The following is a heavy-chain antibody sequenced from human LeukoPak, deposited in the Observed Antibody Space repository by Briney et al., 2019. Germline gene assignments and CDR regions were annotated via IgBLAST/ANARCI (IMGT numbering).Heavy chain of an antibody. Sequence: GGSLRLSCTASGFTFSIYHMNWVRQAPGKGLEWVSYISSSSSSIYYADSVKGRFTISRDNSKNTLYLQMNSLRAEDTAVYYCARELYYYDSRGYRPDAFDIWGQGTMVTVSS. V-gene: IGHV3-48*01. J-gene: IGHJ3*02. CDR2: ISSSSSSI. CDR1: GFTFSIYH. D-gene: IGHD3-22*01. CDR3: ARELYYYDSRGYRPDAFDI.